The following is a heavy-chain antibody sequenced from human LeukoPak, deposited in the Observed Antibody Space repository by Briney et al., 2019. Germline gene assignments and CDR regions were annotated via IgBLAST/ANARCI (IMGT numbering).Heavy chain of an antibody. CDR3: ARDPLSSSWPTYYYGLDV. Sequence: ASVKVSCKASGYTFTSYAVSRVRQAPGQGLEWMGWISAYSGDTNYAQNLQGRVSMTTDTSTSTAYMELRSLRSDDTAVYYCARDPLSSSWPTYYYGLDVWGQGTTVTVSS. D-gene: IGHD6-13*01. CDR1: GYTFTSYA. CDR2: ISAYSGDT. J-gene: IGHJ6*02. V-gene: IGHV1-18*01.